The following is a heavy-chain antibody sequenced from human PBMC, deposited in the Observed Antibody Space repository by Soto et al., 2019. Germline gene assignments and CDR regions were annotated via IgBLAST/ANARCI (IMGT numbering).Heavy chain of an antibody. Sequence: QVQLVESGGGVVQPGRSLRLSCAASGFTFSSYGMHWVRQAPGKGLEWVAVISYDGSNKYYADSVKGRFTISRDNSKNTLYLQMNSLSAEDTAVYYCATDPGGSYLYYFDYWGQGTLVTVSS. CDR3: ATDPGGSYLYYFDY. CDR1: GFTFSSYG. J-gene: IGHJ4*02. D-gene: IGHD1-26*01. CDR2: ISYDGSNK. V-gene: IGHV3-30*03.